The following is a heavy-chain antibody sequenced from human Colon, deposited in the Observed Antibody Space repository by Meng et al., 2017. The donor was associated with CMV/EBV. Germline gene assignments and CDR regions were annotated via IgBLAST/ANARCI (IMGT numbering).Heavy chain of an antibody. Sequence: SGFSFAAYAMHLVRQAPGKGLEWVSVITWDGSSTYYGDSVKGRFTISRDDSNNSLYLQMDSLRVEDTAFYYCARERRMWELRTPWFDSWGQGTLVTVSS. CDR2: ITWDGSST. CDR1: GFSFAAYA. J-gene: IGHJ5*01. V-gene: IGHV3-43D*03. CDR3: ARERRMWELRTPWFDS. D-gene: IGHD1-26*01.